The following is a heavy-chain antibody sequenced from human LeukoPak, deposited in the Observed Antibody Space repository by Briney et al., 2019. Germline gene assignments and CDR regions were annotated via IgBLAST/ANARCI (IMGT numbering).Heavy chain of an antibody. J-gene: IGHJ4*02. CDR1: GFTFDDYG. V-gene: IGHV3-20*04. D-gene: IGHD3-3*01. Sequence: GGSLRLSCAASGFTFDDYGMSWVRQAPGKGLEWVSGINWNGGSTGYADSVKGRFTISRDNAKNSLYLQMNSLSAEDTALYYCARRTLEWLALDYCGEGTLVTVSS. CDR2: INWNGGST. CDR3: ARRTLEWLALDY.